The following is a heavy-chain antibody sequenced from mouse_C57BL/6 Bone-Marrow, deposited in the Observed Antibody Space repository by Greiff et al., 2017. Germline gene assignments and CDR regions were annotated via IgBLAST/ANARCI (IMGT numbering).Heavy chain of an antibody. CDR1: GFTFSDFY. CDR2: SRNKANDYTT. CDR3: ARDYYGSSYGYFDV. V-gene: IGHV7-1*01. J-gene: IGHJ1*03. Sequence: EVKLMESGGGLVQSGRSLRLSCATSGFTFSDFYMEWVRQAPGKGLEWIAASRNKANDYTTEYSASVKGRFIVSRDTSQSILYLQMNALRAEDTAIYYCARDYYGSSYGYFDVGGTGTTVTVSS. D-gene: IGHD1-1*01.